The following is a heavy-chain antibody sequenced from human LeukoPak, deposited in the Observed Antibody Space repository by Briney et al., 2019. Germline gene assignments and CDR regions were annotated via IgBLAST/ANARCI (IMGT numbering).Heavy chain of an antibody. CDR2: INHSGST. CDR3: ARRDIVVVAAAPPYYYYYMDV. V-gene: IGHV4-34*01. Sequence: SETLSLTCAVYGGSFSGYYWSWIRQPPGKGLEWIGEINHSGSTNYNPSLKSRVTVSVDTSKNQFSLKLSSVTAADTAVYYCARRDIVVVAAAPPYYYYYMDVWGKGTTVTVSS. J-gene: IGHJ6*03. CDR1: GGSFSGYY. D-gene: IGHD2-2*01.